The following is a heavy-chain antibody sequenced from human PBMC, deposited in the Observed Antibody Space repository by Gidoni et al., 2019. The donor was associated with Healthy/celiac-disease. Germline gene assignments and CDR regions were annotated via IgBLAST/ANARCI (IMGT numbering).Heavy chain of an antibody. CDR1: GYTFTSYD. CDR2: MNPNSGNT. J-gene: IGHJ6*02. Sequence: QVQLVQSGAEVKKPGASVKVSCKASGYTFTSYDINWVRQATGQGLEWMGWMNPNSGNTGYAQKFQGRVTMTRNTSISTAYMELSSLRSEDTAVYYCARRTTSILGYCSSTSCYIGYYYYYGMDVWGQGTTVTVSS. D-gene: IGHD2-2*02. CDR3: ARRTTSILGYCSSTSCYIGYYYYYGMDV. V-gene: IGHV1-8*01.